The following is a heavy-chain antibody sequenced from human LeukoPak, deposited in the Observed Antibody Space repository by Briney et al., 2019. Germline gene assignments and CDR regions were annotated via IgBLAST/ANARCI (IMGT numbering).Heavy chain of an antibody. J-gene: IGHJ5*02. CDR1: GFTFSSYA. CDR2: ISYDGSNK. Sequence: PGGSLRLSCAASGFTFSSYAMHWVRQAPGKGLEWVAVISYDGSNKYYADSVKGRFTISRDNSKNTLYLQMNSLRAEDTAVYYCARDWSQYYDSSGYSNWFDPGGQGTLVTVSS. D-gene: IGHD3-22*01. CDR3: ARDWSQYYDSSGYSNWFDP. V-gene: IGHV3-30-3*01.